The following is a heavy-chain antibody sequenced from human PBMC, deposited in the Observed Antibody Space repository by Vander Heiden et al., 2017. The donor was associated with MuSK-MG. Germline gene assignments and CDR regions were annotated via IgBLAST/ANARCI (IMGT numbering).Heavy chain of an antibody. V-gene: IGHV4-38-2*01. CDR1: GYSISSGYY. D-gene: IGHD2-2*01. CDR3: ARGYSGGVPAANFDY. J-gene: IGHJ4*02. CDR2: IYHSGST. Sequence: QVQLQESGPGLVKPSETLSLTCAVSGYSISSGYYWGWIRQPPGKGLEWIGSIYHSGSTYYNPSLKSRVTISVDTSKNQFSMKLSSVTAADTAVYYCARGYSGGVPAANFDYWGQGTMVTVSS.